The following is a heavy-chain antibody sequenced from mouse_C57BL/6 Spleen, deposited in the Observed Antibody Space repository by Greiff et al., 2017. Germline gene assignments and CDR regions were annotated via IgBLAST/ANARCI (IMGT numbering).Heavy chain of an antibody. V-gene: IGHV1-15*01. D-gene: IGHD2-5*01. CDR2: IDPETGGT. CDR1: GYTFTDYE. Sequence: QVQLQQSGAELVRPGASVTLSCKASGYTFTDYEMHWVKQTPVHGLEWIGAIDPETGGTAYNQKFKGKAILTADKSSSTAYMELRSLTSEDSAVYYCTRRGGDSNYEVFAYWGQGTLVTVSA. J-gene: IGHJ3*01. CDR3: TRRGGDSNYEVFAY.